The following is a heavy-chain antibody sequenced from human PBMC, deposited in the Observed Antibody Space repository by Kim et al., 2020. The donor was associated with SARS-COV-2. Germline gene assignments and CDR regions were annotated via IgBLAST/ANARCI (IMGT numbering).Heavy chain of an antibody. J-gene: IGHJ4*02. CDR2: MNHSGST. CDR3: ARGNEWRSYYFYY. V-gene: IGHV4-34*01. Sequence: SETLSLTCAVYGGSISGYYWSWIRHPQRKGQEWEGEMNHSGSTNYNPSLKSRVTLSVEPYKNQYSLNLSSVTVAATAVYDCARGNEWRSYYFYYLGEVTL. CDR1: GGSISGYY. D-gene: IGHD6-6*01.